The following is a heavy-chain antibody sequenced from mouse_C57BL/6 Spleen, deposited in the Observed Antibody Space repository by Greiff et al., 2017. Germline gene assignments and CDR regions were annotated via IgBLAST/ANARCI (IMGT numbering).Heavy chain of an antibody. Sequence: VQLQQSGAELVRPGASVTLSCKASGYTFTDYEMHWVKQTPVHGLEWIGAIDPETGGTAYNQKFKGKAILTADKSSSTAYMELRSLTSEDSAVYYCTRHDYDGFAYWGQGTLVTVSA. CDR3: TRHDYDGFAY. CDR2: IDPETGGT. D-gene: IGHD2-4*01. CDR1: GYTFTDYE. J-gene: IGHJ3*01. V-gene: IGHV1-15*01.